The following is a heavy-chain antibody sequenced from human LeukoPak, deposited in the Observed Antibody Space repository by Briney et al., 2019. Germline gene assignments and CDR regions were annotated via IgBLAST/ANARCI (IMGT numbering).Heavy chain of an antibody. D-gene: IGHD3-9*01. J-gene: IGHJ4*02. CDR2: ISGSGGST. Sequence: GGSLRLSCAASGFTVSSNYMSWVRQAPGKGLEWVSAISGSGGSTYYADSVKGRFTFSRDNSKNTLYLQMNSLRAEDTAVYYCAKGPRYYDILTGYYSIDYWGQGTLVTVSS. CDR1: GFTVSSNY. V-gene: IGHV3-23*01. CDR3: AKGPRYYDILTGYYSIDY.